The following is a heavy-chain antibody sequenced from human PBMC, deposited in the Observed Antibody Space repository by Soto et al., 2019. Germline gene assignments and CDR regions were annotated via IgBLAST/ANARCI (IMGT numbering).Heavy chain of an antibody. V-gene: IGHV5-10-1*01. CDR2: IDPSDSYA. D-gene: IGHD3-10*01. Sequence: PGESLKISCKSSGYRITDYWISWVRQMPGKGLEWMGRIDPSDSYATYSPSFQGHVTISTDKSISTAYLQWSSLKASDTAMYYCARRATRVLWFGELLSDYGMDVWGQGTTVTVSS. CDR3: ARRATRVLWFGELLSDYGMDV. CDR1: GYRITDYW. J-gene: IGHJ6*02.